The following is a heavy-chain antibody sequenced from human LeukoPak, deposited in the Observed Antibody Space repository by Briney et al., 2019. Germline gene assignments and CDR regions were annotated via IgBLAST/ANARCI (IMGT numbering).Heavy chain of an antibody. CDR3: ARLWSRRQHDDS. J-gene: IGHJ4*02. D-gene: IGHD3-3*01. CDR1: GLTFSSYS. CDR2: ISSSSTSI. Sequence: GGSLRLSCVASGLTFSSYSMNWVRQAPGKGLECVSTISSSSTSIFYADSVKGRFTISRDNAQSTLFLEMNSLTAEDTAVYYCARLWSRRQHDDSWGQGTLVTVSS. V-gene: IGHV3-21*06.